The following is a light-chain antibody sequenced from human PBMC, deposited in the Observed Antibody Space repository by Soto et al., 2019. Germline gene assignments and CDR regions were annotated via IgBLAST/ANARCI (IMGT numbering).Light chain of an antibody. Sequence: QSALTQPDSVSGSPGQSITISCTGTSSDVGGYNYVSWYQQHPGKAPKLMIYDVSNRPSGVSNRFSGSKSGNTASLTISGLQAEDEADYYCSSYTSSSTPSFGGGTKVTVL. CDR2: DVS. J-gene: IGLJ2*01. CDR1: SSDVGGYNY. CDR3: SSYTSSSTPS. V-gene: IGLV2-14*01.